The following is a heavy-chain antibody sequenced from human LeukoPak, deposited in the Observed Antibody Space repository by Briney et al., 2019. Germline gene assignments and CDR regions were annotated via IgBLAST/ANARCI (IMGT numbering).Heavy chain of an antibody. Sequence: PGGSLRLSCAASGFTFSSYSMNWVRQAPGKGLEWVSYISSSSRTIYYADSVKGRFTISRDNAKNSLYLQMNSLRDEDTAVYYCARSQGGTMSLRHFDLWGRGTLVTVSS. V-gene: IGHV3-48*02. J-gene: IGHJ2*01. CDR3: ARSQGGTMSLRHFDL. CDR2: ISSSSRTI. CDR1: GFTFSSYS. D-gene: IGHD3-22*01.